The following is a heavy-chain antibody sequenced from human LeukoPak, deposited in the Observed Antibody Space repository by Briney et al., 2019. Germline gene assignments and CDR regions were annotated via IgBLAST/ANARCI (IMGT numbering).Heavy chain of an antibody. CDR2: IYYSGST. CDR3: ARGRGGYTLDY. V-gene: IGHV4-30-4*01. J-gene: IGHJ4*02. D-gene: IGHD5-24*01. CDR1: GGSISSGDYY. Sequence: SETLSLTCTVSGGSISSGDYYWSWIRQPPGKGLEWIGYIYYSGSTYYNPSLKSRVTISVDTSKNQFSLKLRSVTAADTAVYYCARGRGGYTLDYWGQGTLVTVSS.